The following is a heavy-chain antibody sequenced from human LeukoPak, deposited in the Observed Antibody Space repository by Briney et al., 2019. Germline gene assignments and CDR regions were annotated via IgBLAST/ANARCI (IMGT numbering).Heavy chain of an antibody. CDR3: AKVGGSS. Sequence: GGSLRLSCAASGFTFSSYGMHWVRQAPGKGLEWVAVISYVGSNKYYADSVKGRFTISRDNSKNTLYLQMNSLRAEDTAVYYCAKVGGSSWGQGTMVTVSS. V-gene: IGHV3-30*18. J-gene: IGHJ3*01. CDR2: ISYVGSNK. CDR1: GFTFSSYG. D-gene: IGHD5-12*01.